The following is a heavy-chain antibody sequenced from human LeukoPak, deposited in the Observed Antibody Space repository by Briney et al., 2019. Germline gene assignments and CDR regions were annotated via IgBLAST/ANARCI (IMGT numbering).Heavy chain of an antibody. CDR3: ARDIVVVPAAIRGRWFDP. Sequence: SETLSLTCAVYGGSFSGYYWSWIRQPPGKGLEWIGEINHSGSTNYNPSLKSRVTISVDTSKNQFSLELSSVTAADTAVYYCARDIVVVPAAIRGRWFDPWGQGTLVTVSS. D-gene: IGHD2-2*01. CDR2: INHSGST. J-gene: IGHJ5*02. V-gene: IGHV4-34*01. CDR1: GGSFSGYY.